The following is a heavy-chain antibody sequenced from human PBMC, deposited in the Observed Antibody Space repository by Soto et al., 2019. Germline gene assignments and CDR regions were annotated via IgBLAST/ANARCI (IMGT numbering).Heavy chain of an antibody. Sequence: SETLSLTCTVSGGSISSGGYYWSWIRQHPGKGLEWIGYIYYSGSTYYNPSLKSRVTISVDTSKNQFSLKLSSVTAADTAVYYCARAVEMATTIDYWGQGTLVTVSS. J-gene: IGHJ4*02. CDR1: GGSISSGGYY. V-gene: IGHV4-31*03. D-gene: IGHD1-1*01. CDR2: IYYSGST. CDR3: ARAVEMATTIDY.